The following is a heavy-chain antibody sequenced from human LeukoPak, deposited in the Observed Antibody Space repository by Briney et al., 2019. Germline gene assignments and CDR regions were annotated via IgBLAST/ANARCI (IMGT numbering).Heavy chain of an antibody. CDR3: TLIQGWGSGSYYRDF. CDR2: VKSRSAGGTT. CDR1: RFSISNDW. V-gene: IGHV3-15*01. D-gene: IGHD3-10*01. J-gene: IGHJ4*02. Sequence: GGSLRLSCAASRFSISNDWMSWVRQAPGKGLEWVARVKSRSAGGTTDYAAPVKGRFTISRDDSKNTLYLQMNSLKTEDTAVYYCTLIQGWGSGSYYRDFWGQGTLVTVSS.